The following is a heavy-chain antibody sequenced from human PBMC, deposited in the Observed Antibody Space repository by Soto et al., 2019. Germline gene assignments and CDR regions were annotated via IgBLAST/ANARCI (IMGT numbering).Heavy chain of an antibody. CDR1: GASTSNYY. CDR2: IYYTGTT. Sequence: SETLSLTCTVSGASTSNYYWNWIRQPPGKGLEWIGFIYYTGTTNYNPSLKSRVTMSLDTSKNQFSLSLSAVTDADTAVYYCARGVATTFQYMDVWGKRTTVTVS. D-gene: IGHD5-12*01. V-gene: IGHV4-59*08. CDR3: ARGVATTFQYMDV. J-gene: IGHJ6*03.